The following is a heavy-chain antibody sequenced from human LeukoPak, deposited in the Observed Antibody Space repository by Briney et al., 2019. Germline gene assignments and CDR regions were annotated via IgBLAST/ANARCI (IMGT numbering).Heavy chain of an antibody. CDR2: IIPIFGTA. CDR3: AREPGTRVVILGVFWFVP. V-gene: IGHV1-69*05. CDR1: GGTFSGYA. J-gene: IGHJ5*02. D-gene: IGHD4-23*01. Sequence: SVKVSCKASGGTFSGYAISWVRQAPGQGLEWMGRIIPIFGTANYAQKFQGRVTITTDESTSTAYMELSSLRSEDTAVYYCAREPGTRVVILGVFWFVPRGQGTLVTVPS.